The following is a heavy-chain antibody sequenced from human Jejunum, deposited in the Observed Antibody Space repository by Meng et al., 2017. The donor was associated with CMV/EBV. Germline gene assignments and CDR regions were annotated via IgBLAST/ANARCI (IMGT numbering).Heavy chain of an antibody. V-gene: IGHV4-61*01. CDR2: IYYTGRS. Sequence: TVSGGSVTSGNYYWNWIRQPPGEGLEWIGWIYYTGRSSYNPSLKSRATITLDTSKNQFSLKVTSVTAADTAVYYCARSTSGPGDYWGQGTLGTVSS. CDR3: ARSTSGPGDY. CDR1: GGSVTSGNYY. J-gene: IGHJ4*02. D-gene: IGHD2-15*01.